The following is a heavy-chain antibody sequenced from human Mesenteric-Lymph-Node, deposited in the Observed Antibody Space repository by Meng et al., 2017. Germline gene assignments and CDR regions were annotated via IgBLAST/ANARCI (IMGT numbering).Heavy chain of an antibody. CDR2: INPIFGTA. CDR3: ARAIAAAGTDAFDI. CDR1: GYTFTGYY. Sequence: SVKVSCKASGYTFTGYYMHWVRQAPGQGLEWMGWINPIFGTANYAQKFQGRVTITTDESTSTAYMELSSLRSEDTAVYYCARAIAAAGTDAFDIWGQGTMVTVSS. J-gene: IGHJ3*02. V-gene: IGHV1-69*05. D-gene: IGHD6-13*01.